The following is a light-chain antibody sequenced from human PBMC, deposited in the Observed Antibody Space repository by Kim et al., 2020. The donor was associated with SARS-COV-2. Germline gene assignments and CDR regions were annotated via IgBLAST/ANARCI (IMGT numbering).Light chain of an antibody. CDR1: QTINSY. J-gene: IGKJ1*01. CDR2: AAS. Sequence: ASGGDRVTITCRASQTINSYLNWYQQKPGKAPNLLIYAASNLQSGVPSRFSGSGSGTDVTLTISSLQPEDFASYYCQQSYNTPWTFGQGTKVDIK. V-gene: IGKV1-39*01. CDR3: QQSYNTPWT.